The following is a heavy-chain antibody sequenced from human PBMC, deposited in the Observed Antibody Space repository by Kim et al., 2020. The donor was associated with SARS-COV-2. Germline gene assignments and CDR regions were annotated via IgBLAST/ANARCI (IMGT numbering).Heavy chain of an antibody. V-gene: IGHV3-23*01. CDR3: AKGSCLTGVCYFDY. D-gene: IGHD2-8*01. Sequence: SPDSVKGRFTISRDNSKNTLDLQVNSLRAEDTAVYYCAKGSCLTGVCYFDYWGQGTLVTVSS. J-gene: IGHJ4*02.